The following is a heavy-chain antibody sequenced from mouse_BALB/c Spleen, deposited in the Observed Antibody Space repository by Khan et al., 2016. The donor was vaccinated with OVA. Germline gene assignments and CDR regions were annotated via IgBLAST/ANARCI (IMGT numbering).Heavy chain of an antibody. V-gene: IGHV3-2*02. D-gene: IGHD1-1*01. CDR1: GYSITSDYA. CDR2: ISYSGRP. J-gene: IGHJ2*01. Sequence: EVQLQESGPGLVKPSQSLSLTCTVTGYSITSDYAWNWIRQFPGNKLEWMGYISYSGRPSYNPSLQSRISITRNPSKNQFFLQLNSVTTEDTATYYCARSVTITTVVATDVDYWGQGTTLTVSS. CDR3: ARSVTITTVVATDVDY.